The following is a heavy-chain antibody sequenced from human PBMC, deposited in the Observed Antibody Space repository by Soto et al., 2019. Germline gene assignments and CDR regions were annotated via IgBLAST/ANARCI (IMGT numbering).Heavy chain of an antibody. CDR1: GFTFSSYA. V-gene: IGHV3-23*01. J-gene: IGHJ5*02. Sequence: GGSLRLSCAASGFTFSSYAMSWVRQAPGKGLEWVSAISGSGGSTYYADSVKGRFTISRNNSKNTLYLQMNSLRAEDTAVYYCAKDPGGRTGGLPWGQGTLVTVSS. D-gene: IGHD2-15*01. CDR3: AKDPGGRTGGLP. CDR2: ISGSGGST.